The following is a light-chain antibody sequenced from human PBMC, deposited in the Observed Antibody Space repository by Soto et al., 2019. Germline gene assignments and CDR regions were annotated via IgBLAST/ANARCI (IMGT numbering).Light chain of an antibody. V-gene: IGLV2-14*03. CDR2: DVS. J-gene: IGLJ1*01. Sequence: LTQPASVSGSPGLSITISCTGTSSDVGAYNFVSWYQQHPDKAPKLMIFDVSNRPSGVSNRFSGSKSGNTASLTISGLQSEDEAEYYCGSYTTSSNYVFGTGTKGTVL. CDR3: GSYTTSSNYV. CDR1: SSDVGAYNF.